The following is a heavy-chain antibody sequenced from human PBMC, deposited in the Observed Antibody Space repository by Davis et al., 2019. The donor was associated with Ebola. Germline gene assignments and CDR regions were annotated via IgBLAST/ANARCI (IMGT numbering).Heavy chain of an antibody. CDR1: GFNFRNFA. D-gene: IGHD2-15*01. Sequence: GESLKISCAASGFNFRNFAIHWLRQAPGKGLEWVARISNDGMKGSYADSVKGRFTISRDNSKNTVLLEMNSLRVEDTAVYYCAKDKGDVVVVVPANLFDPWGQGTLVIVSS. CDR3: AKDKGDVVVVVPANLFDP. CDR2: ISNDGMKG. J-gene: IGHJ5*02. V-gene: IGHV3-30*04.